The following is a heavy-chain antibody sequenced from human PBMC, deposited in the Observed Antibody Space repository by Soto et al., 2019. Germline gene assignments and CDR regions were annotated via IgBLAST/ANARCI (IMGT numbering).Heavy chain of an antibody. CDR3: ARAVVVGGMDV. D-gene: IGHD2-15*01. CDR2: ISSSSSYI. CDR1: GFTFSSYS. J-gene: IGHJ6*02. V-gene: IGHV3-21*01. Sequence: GSLRLSCAASGFTFSSYSMNWVRQAPGKGLEWVSSISSSSSYIYYADSVKGRFTISRDNAKNSLYLQMNSLRAEDTAVYYCARAVVVGGMDVWGQGTTVTVSS.